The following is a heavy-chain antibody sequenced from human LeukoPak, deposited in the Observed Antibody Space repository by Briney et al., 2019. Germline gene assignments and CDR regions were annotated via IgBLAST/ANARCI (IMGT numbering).Heavy chain of an antibody. CDR2: IYSGDRT. J-gene: IGHJ5*02. Sequence: GGSLRLSCAASGFSVNNLYMSWVRQAPGKGLEWVSVIYSGDRTYYSDSVKGRFTISRDTSKNTLYLQMNSLRAEDTAVYYCARATVTRWFDPWGQGTLVTVSS. CDR1: GFSVNNLY. D-gene: IGHD4-17*01. CDR3: ARATVTRWFDP. V-gene: IGHV3-66*01.